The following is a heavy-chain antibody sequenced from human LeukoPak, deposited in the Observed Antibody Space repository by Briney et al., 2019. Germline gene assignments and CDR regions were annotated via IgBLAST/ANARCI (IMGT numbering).Heavy chain of an antibody. CDR2: IYYSGST. CDR1: GGSISSSSYY. Sequence: SETLSLTCTVSGGSISSSSYYWGWIRQPPGKGLEWIGSIYYSGSTYYNPSLKSRVTISVDTSKNQFSLKLSSVTAADTAVYYCAVPQSDFDYWGQGTLVTVSS. J-gene: IGHJ4*02. D-gene: IGHD5-24*01. V-gene: IGHV4-39*01. CDR3: AVPQSDFDY.